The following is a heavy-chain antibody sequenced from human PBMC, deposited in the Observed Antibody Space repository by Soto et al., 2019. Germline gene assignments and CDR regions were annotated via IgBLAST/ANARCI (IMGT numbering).Heavy chain of an antibody. CDR2: ISTRSSTI. CDR1: GFSFSSYS. J-gene: IGHJ4*02. D-gene: IGHD3-3*01. V-gene: IGHV3-48*02. CDR3: ARDFARAFDY. Sequence: EVQLVESGGGLVQPGGSLRLSCVASGFSFSSYSMNWVRQAPGKGLEWVSYISTRSSTIHYADSVKGRFTISRDNAKNSLYLQMNSLRDEDTAVYYCARDFARAFDYWGQGTLLTVSP.